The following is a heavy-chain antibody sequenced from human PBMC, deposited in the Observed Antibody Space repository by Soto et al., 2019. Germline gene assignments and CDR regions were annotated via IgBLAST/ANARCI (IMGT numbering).Heavy chain of an antibody. CDR1: GYRFTSYW. Sequence: GESLKISCKGSGYRFTSYWIGWVRQMHGKGMEWMGIIYPGDSDTRYSPSFQGQVTISADKSISTAYLQWSSLKASDTAMYYCARTRDYDFYIDRDQLTQLNYYYYYYMDVWGKGTTVTVSS. CDR3: ARTRDYDFYIDRDQLTQLNYYYYYYMDV. CDR2: IYPGDSDT. D-gene: IGHD3-3*01. J-gene: IGHJ6*03. V-gene: IGHV5-51*01.